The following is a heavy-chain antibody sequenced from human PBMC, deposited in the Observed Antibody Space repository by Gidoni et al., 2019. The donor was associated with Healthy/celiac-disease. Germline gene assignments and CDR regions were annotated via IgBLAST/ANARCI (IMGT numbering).Heavy chain of an antibody. CDR1: GFTFSNAW. J-gene: IGHJ3*02. CDR2: IKSKTDGGTT. V-gene: IGHV3-15*01. Sequence: EVQLVESGGGLVKPGGSLRLSCAASGFTFSNAWMSWVRQAPGKGLEWVGRIKSKTDGGTTDYAAPVKGRFTISRDDSKNTLYLQMNSLKTEDTAVYYCTTDSPYCGGDCYPEAFDIWGQGTMVTVSS. D-gene: IGHD2-21*01. CDR3: TTDSPYCGGDCYPEAFDI.